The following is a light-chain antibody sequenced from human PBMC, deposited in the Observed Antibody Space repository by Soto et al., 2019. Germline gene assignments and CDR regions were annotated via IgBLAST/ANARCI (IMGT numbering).Light chain of an antibody. Sequence: QSVLTQPPSVSGAPGQRVTISCTGSSSNIGAGYDVHWYQQLPGTAPKLLMYGNSNRPSGVPDRFSGSKSGTSASLAITNLQSEDGADYYCQSYDSSLCVVFGGGTNLPVL. CDR1: SSNIGAGYD. CDR3: QSYDSSLCVV. CDR2: GNS. V-gene: IGLV1-40*01. J-gene: IGLJ2*01.